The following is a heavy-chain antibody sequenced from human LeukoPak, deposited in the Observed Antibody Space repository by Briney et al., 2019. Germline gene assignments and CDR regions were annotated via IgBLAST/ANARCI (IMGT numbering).Heavy chain of an antibody. Sequence: GGFLRLSCAASGFTVSSNYMSWVRQAPGKGLEWVSVIYSGGSTYYADSVKGRFTISRDNSKNTLYLQMNSLRAEDTAVYYCARDIRTRMRAHDAFDIWGQGTMVTVSS. V-gene: IGHV3-66*01. CDR3: ARDIRTRMRAHDAFDI. J-gene: IGHJ3*02. CDR2: IYSGGST. CDR1: GFTVSSNY. D-gene: IGHD2-2*01.